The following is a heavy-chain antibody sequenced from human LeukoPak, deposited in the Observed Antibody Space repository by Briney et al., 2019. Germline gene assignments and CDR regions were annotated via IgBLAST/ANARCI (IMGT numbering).Heavy chain of an antibody. CDR2: ISSSGSTI. CDR3: ARSRGYGYYMDV. Sequence: GGSLRLSCAASGFTFSSYEMNWVRQAPGKGLEWVSYISSSGSTIYYADSVKGRFTISRDNAKNSLYLQMTSLRAEDTAVYYCARSRGYGYYMDVWGKGTTVTISS. V-gene: IGHV3-48*03. J-gene: IGHJ6*03. CDR1: GFTFSSYE. D-gene: IGHD3-22*01.